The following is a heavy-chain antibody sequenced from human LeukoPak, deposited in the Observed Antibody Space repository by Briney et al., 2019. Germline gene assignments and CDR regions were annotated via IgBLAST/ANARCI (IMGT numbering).Heavy chain of an antibody. CDR1: GFTFSSYA. CDR2: ISGSGGST. Sequence: GGSLRLSCAASGFTFSSYAMSWVRQAPGKGLEWVSAISGSGGSTYYADSVKGRFTISRDNSKNTLYLQMNSLRAEDTAVYYCAKDHQLWFGALLWLDPWGQGTLVTVSS. CDR3: AKDHQLWFGALLWLDP. J-gene: IGHJ5*02. V-gene: IGHV3-23*01. D-gene: IGHD3-10*01.